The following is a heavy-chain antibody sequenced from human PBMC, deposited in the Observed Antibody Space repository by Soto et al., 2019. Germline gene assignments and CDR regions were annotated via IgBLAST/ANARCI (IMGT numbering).Heavy chain of an antibody. CDR1: GFTFSSYA. D-gene: IGHD3-22*01. CDR2: ISYDGSNK. J-gene: IGHJ4*02. V-gene: IGHV3-30-3*01. CDR3: ARDGGSDSTYYFDY. Sequence: QVQLVESGGGAVQPGRSLRLSCAASGFTFSSYAMHWVRQAPGKGLEWVAVISYDGSNKYYADSVKGRFTISRDNSKNTLYLQMNSLRAEDTAVYYCARDGGSDSTYYFDYWGQGTLVTVSS.